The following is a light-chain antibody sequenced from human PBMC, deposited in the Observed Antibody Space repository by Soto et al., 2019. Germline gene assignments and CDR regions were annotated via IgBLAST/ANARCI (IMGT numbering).Light chain of an antibody. J-gene: IGKJ1*01. Sequence: EIVLTQSPGTLSLSPGERATLSCRASQSVSSSYLAWYQQKPGQAPRLLIYGASSRATGIPDRFSGSGSGTDFTLTISRLEPEDFAVYYCQQYHNLWAFGQGAKV. CDR1: QSVSSSY. CDR2: GAS. CDR3: QQYHNLWA. V-gene: IGKV3-20*01.